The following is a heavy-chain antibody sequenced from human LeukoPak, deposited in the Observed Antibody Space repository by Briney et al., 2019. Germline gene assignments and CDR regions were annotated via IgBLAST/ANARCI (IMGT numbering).Heavy chain of an antibody. D-gene: IGHD2-21*02. CDR2: IYPGDSDT. CDR1: GYRFTTFW. Sequence: GESLKISCEGSGYRFTTFWIGWVRQMPGKGLEWMGIIYPGDSDTIYRSSFQGQVTISADKSISTAYLQWSSLKASDTAMYYCARHGGDSSGGAFDIWGQGTMVIVSS. J-gene: IGHJ3*02. CDR3: ARHGGDSSGGAFDI. V-gene: IGHV5-51*01.